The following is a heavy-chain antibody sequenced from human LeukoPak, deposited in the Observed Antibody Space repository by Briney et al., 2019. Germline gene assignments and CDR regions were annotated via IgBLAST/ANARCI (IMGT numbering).Heavy chain of an antibody. CDR3: AKRGVVIRVILVGFHKEAYYFDS. D-gene: IGHD3-10*01. J-gene: IGHJ4*02. CDR1: GITLSNYG. V-gene: IGHV3-23*01. Sequence: GGSLRLSCAVSGITLSNYGMSWVRQAPGKGLEWVAGISDSGGSTNYADSVKGRFTISRDNPKNTLYLQMNSLRAEDTAVYFCAKRGVVIRVILVGFHKEAYYFDSWGQGVLVTVSS. CDR2: ISDSGGST.